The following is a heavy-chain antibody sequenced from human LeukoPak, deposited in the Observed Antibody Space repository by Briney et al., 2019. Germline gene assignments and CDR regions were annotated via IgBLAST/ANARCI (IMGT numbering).Heavy chain of an antibody. Sequence: PGGSLRLSCAASGFTFSSYGMYWVRQAPGKGLEWVAVISFDGSNKYYADSVRGRFTVSRDNSKDTLYLQMNSLRAEDTAVYYCAKAEIGAVAGLLDYWGQGILVTVSS. D-gene: IGHD6-19*01. CDR2: ISFDGSNK. CDR1: GFTFSSYG. J-gene: IGHJ4*02. CDR3: AKAEIGAVAGLLDY. V-gene: IGHV3-30*18.